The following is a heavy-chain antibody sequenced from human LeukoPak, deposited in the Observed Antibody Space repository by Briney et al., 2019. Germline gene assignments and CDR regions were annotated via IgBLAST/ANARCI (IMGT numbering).Heavy chain of an antibody. J-gene: IGHJ3*02. CDR3: AKERRADGDYISAFDI. D-gene: IGHD4-17*01. V-gene: IGHV3-23*01. CDR1: GFAFSSYA. Sequence: GGSLRLSCAASGFAFSSYAMSWVRQAPGKGLEWVSAISGSGGSTYYADSVKGRFTISRDNSKNTLYLQMNSLRAEDTAVYYCAKERRADGDYISAFDIWGQGTMVTVSS. CDR2: ISGSGGST.